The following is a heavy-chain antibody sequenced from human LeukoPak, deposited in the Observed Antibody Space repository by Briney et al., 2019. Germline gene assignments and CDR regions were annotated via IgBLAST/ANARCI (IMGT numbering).Heavy chain of an antibody. D-gene: IGHD3-22*01. J-gene: IGHJ4*02. CDR2: IIPILGIA. CDR1: GGTFSSYT. CDR3: ASGRYYYDSSGYSDY. Sequence: SVTVSCNASGGTFSSYTISWVRQAPGQGLEWMGRIIPILGIANYAQKFQGRVTITADKSTSTAYMELSSLRSEDTAVYYCASGRYYYDSSGYSDYWGQGTLVTVSS. V-gene: IGHV1-69*02.